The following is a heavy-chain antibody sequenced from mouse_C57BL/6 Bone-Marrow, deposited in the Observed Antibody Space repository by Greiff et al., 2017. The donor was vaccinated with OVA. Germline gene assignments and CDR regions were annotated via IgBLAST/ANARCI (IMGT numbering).Heavy chain of an antibody. CDR2: IDPETGGT. D-gene: IGHD1-1*01. CDR1: GYTFTDYE. Sequence: VQLQQPGAELVRPGASVTLSCKASGYTFTDYEMHWVKQTPVHGLEWIGAIDPETGGTAYNQKFKGKAILTADKSSSTAYMELRSLTSEDSAVYYCTRGVVARYFDVWGTGTTVTVSS. J-gene: IGHJ1*03. V-gene: IGHV1-15*01. CDR3: TRGVVARYFDV.